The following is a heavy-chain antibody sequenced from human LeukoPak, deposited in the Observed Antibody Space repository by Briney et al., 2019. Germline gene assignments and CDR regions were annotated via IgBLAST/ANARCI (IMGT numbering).Heavy chain of an antibody. Sequence: PGGSLRLPCAASGFTFSSYAMYWVRQAPGKGLQWVSTISDSGGASYYADSVKGRFTISRDNSKNTLFLQMNSLRAEDTAMYYCAKSFSSGRTYWGQGTLVTVSS. CDR1: GFTFSSYA. V-gene: IGHV3-23*01. CDR2: ISDSGGAS. J-gene: IGHJ4*02. CDR3: AKSFSSGRTY. D-gene: IGHD3-10*01.